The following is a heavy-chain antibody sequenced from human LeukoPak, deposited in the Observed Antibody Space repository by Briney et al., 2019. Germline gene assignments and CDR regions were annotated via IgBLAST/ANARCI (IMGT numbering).Heavy chain of an antibody. D-gene: IGHD2-2*01. CDR2: IIPIFGTA. V-gene: IGHV1-69*05. CDR3: ARDIVVVPAARSAFDP. J-gene: IGHJ5*02. Sequence: GASVKVSCKASGGTFSSYAISWVRQAPGQGLEWMGRIIPIFGTANYAQKFQGRVTMTRDTSTSTVYMELSSLRSEDTAVYYCARDIVVVPAARSAFDPWGQGTLVTVSS. CDR1: GGTFSSYA.